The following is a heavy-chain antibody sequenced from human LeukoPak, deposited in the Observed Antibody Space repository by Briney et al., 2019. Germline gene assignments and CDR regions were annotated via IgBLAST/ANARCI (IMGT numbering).Heavy chain of an antibody. J-gene: IGHJ6*03. D-gene: IGHD2-21*02. CDR2: IYSGGST. CDR3: ASSGCGGDCYSPAYYYYYYMDV. V-gene: IGHV3-53*01. Sequence: GGSLRLSCAASGFTVSSNYMSWVRQAPGKGLEWVSVIYSGGSTYYADSVKGRFTISRDNSKNTLYLQMNSLRAEDTAVYYCASSGCGGDCYSPAYYYYYYMDVWGKGTTVTVSS. CDR1: GFTVSSNY.